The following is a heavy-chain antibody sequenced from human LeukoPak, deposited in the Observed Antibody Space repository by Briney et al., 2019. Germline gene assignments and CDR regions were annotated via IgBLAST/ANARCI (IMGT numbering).Heavy chain of an antibody. CDR2: VSYSGIT. D-gene: IGHD3-16*01. Sequence: SETLSLTCTVSGGSISSYFWTWIRQPPGKGLEWIGFVSYSGITNYNPSLKRRVTISVDTSNNQFSLKLSSVTAAATAVYYCAKSKGGIYSGKFDEWGKGSLATVSS. V-gene: IGHV4-59*01. CDR1: GGSISSYF. CDR3: AKSKGGIYSGKFDE. J-gene: IGHJ4*02.